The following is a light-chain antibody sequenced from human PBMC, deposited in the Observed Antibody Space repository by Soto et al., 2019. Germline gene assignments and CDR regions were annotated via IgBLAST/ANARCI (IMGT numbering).Light chain of an antibody. J-gene: IGKJ5*01. CDR1: QNVNSN. CDR2: GAS. V-gene: IGKV3-15*01. Sequence: VLTQSPVTLSLSPGERATLSCRASQNVNSNLAWYQQKPGQAPRLLIYGASTRATGIPARFSGSGSGTEFTLTISSLQSEDFAVYYCQQYNNWPITFGQGTRLEI. CDR3: QQYNNWPIT.